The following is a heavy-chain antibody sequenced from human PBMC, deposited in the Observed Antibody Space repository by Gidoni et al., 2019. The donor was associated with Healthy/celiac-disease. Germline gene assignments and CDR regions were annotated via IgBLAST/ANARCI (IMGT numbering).Heavy chain of an antibody. CDR1: GGSISSSSYY. D-gene: IGHD3-3*01. CDR2: IYYSGST. Sequence: QLQLQESGPGLVKPSETLSLTCTVSGGSISSSSYYWGWIRQPPGKGLEWIGSIYYSGSTYYNPSLKSRVTISVDTSKNQFSLKLSSVTAADTAVYYCARLPLWSGPNWFDPWGQGTLVTVSS. CDR3: ARLPLWSGPNWFDP. J-gene: IGHJ5*02. V-gene: IGHV4-39*01.